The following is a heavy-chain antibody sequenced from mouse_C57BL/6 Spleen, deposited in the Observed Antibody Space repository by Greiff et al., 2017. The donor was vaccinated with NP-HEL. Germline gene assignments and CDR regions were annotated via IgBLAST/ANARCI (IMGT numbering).Heavy chain of an antibody. Sequence: EVQVVESGGGLVKPGGSLKLSCAASGFTFSSYAMSWVRQTPEKRLEWVATISDGGSYTYYPDNVKGRFTISRDNAKNNLYLQMSHLKSEDTAMYYCARGGLRSPYDFDYWGQGTTLTVSS. CDR3: ARGGLRSPYDFDY. CDR1: GFTFSSYA. CDR2: ISDGGSYT. V-gene: IGHV5-4*01. D-gene: IGHD1-1*01. J-gene: IGHJ2*01.